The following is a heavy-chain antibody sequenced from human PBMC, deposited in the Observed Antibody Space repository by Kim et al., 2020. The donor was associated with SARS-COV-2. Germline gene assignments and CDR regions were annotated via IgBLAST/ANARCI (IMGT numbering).Heavy chain of an antibody. V-gene: IGHV1-3*01. CDR1: GYTFTSYA. CDR3: ARLYSSSWEIPLDY. J-gene: IGHJ4*02. CDR2: INAGNGNT. D-gene: IGHD6-13*01. Sequence: ASVKVSCKASGYTFTSYAMHWVRQAPGQRLEWMGWINAGNGNTKYSQKFQGRVTITRDTSASTAYMELSSLRSEDTAVYYCARLYSSSWEIPLDYWGQGTLVTVSS.